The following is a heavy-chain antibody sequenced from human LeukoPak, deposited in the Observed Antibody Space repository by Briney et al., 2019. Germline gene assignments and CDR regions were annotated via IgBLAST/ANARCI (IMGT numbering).Heavy chain of an antibody. V-gene: IGHV3-23*01. CDR1: GFTFSSYA. Sequence: WGSLRLSCAASGFTFSSYAMSWVRQAPGKGLEWVSAISGSGGSTYYADSVKGRFTISRDNSKNTLYLQMNSLRAEDTAVYYCAKWGISNCSSTSCLPNWFDPWGQGTLVTVSS. CDR3: AKWGISNCSSTSCLPNWFDP. D-gene: IGHD2-2*01. J-gene: IGHJ5*02. CDR2: ISGSGGST.